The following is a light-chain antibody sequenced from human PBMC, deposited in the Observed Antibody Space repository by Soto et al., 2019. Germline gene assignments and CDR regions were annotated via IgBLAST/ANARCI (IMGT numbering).Light chain of an antibody. CDR1: QSISSW. CDR3: QQYNSYPSIT. J-gene: IGKJ5*01. CDR2: KAS. V-gene: IGKV1-5*03. Sequence: DIQMTQSPSTLPASVGDRVTITCRASQSISSWFAWYQQKPWKAPKLLIYKASTLKSGVPSRFSGSRSGTEFTLTISSLQPDDFAAYYCQQYNSYPSITFGQGTRLEIK.